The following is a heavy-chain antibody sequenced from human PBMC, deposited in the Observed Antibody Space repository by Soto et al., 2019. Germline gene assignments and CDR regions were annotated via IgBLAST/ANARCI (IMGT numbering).Heavy chain of an antibody. V-gene: IGHV1-69*01. CDR3: ASAGSSSSGGARWFDP. Sequence: QVQLVQSGAEVKKPGSSVKVSCKASGGTFSSYAISWVRQAPGQGLEWMGGIIPIFGTANYAQKFQGRVTITADESTSTAYMDLSSLRSEDTAVSYCASAGSSSSGGARWFDPWGQGTLVTVSS. CDR1: GGTFSSYA. CDR2: IIPIFGTA. D-gene: IGHD6-6*01. J-gene: IGHJ5*02.